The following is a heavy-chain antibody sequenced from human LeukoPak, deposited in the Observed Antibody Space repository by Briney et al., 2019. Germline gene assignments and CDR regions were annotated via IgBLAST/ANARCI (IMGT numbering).Heavy chain of an antibody. J-gene: IGHJ4*02. CDR3: AMRGSYYDPFYFDY. Sequence: SETLSLTCSVSSGSISSGSFYWDWIRQPPGKGLEWIGSIFYDGRTYYNPSLKSRVTISVDTSKNQFSLKLSSVTAADTAVYYCAMRGSYYDPFYFDYWGQGTLVTVSS. CDR1: SGSISSGSFY. D-gene: IGHD1-26*01. V-gene: IGHV4-39*01. CDR2: IFYDGRT.